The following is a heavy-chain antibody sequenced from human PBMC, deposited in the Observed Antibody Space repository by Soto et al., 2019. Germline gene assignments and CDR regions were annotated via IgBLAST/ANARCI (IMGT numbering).Heavy chain of an antibody. CDR3: AKIITMVRGVPDYFVY. V-gene: IGHV3-23*01. J-gene: IGHJ4*02. Sequence: EVQLLESGGGLVQPGGSLRLSCAASGFTFSSYAMSWVRQAPGKGLEWVSAISGSGGSTYYADSVKGRFTISRDNSKTTLYLQMNSLRAEDTAVYYCAKIITMVRGVPDYFVYWGQGTLVTVSS. D-gene: IGHD3-10*01. CDR2: ISGSGGST. CDR1: GFTFSSYA.